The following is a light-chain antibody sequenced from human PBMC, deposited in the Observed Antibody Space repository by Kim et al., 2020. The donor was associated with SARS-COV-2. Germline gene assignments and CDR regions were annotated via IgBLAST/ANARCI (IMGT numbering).Light chain of an antibody. CDR1: QSISAY. CDR3: QQYDSYSRGT. Sequence: DLQMTQSPSTLSGSVGDRVTITCRASQSISAYLAWYQHKPGKAPKLLIYDASILESGVPSRFSGSGSGTEFTLTISSLQPDDFAIYYCQQYDSYSRGTFGQGTKLEI. J-gene: IGKJ2*01. V-gene: IGKV1-5*01. CDR2: DAS.